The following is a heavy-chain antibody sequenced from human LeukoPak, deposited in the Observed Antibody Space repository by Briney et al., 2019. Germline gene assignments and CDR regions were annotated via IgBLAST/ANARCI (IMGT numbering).Heavy chain of an antibody. CDR3: ARGFVTMISPYDY. D-gene: IGHD3-22*01. Sequence: ASVKVSCKASGGTFSSYAISWVRQSPGQGREWMGGIIPIFGTANYAQKFQGRVTITADESTSTAYMELSSLRSEDTAVYYCARGFVTMISPYDYWGQGTLVTVSS. V-gene: IGHV1-69*13. CDR2: IIPIFGTA. J-gene: IGHJ4*02. CDR1: GGTFSSYA.